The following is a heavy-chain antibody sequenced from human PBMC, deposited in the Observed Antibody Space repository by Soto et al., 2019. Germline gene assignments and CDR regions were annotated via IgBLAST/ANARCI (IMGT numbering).Heavy chain of an antibody. Sequence: QVQLVQSGAEVKKPGASVKVSCKASGYTFTSYDINWVRQSTGQGLEWMGWMNPNSGNTGYAQKFQGRVTITRNTSISAAYIELRSMSSADTAVYYCARGRSDPNHCYCYGMDVWGQGTPVTVSS. J-gene: IGHJ6*02. CDR1: GYTFTSYD. V-gene: IGHV1-8*01. CDR2: MNPNSGNT. CDR3: ARGRSDPNHCYCYGMDV.